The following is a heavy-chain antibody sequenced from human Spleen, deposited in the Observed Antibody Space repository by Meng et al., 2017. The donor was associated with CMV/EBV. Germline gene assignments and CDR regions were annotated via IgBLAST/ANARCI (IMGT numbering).Heavy chain of an antibody. D-gene: IGHD2-2*01. Sequence: ESLKTPWKGSGYSLTSYWIGWVRQMPGKGLEWMGIIYPGDSDTRYSPSFQGQVTITAEKPIGTAYLLWSSPKCSDTAMYYFSVVPDFFWAEYFQRWGQGTLVTVSS. V-gene: IGHV5-51*04. CDR3: SVVPDFFWAEYFQR. J-gene: IGHJ1*01. CDR1: GYSLTSYW. CDR2: IYPGDSDT.